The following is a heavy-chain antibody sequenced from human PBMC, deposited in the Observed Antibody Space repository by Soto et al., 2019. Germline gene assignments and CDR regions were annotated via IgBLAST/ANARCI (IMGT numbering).Heavy chain of an antibody. J-gene: IGHJ4*02. CDR1: GFTFSSYA. Sequence: GGSLRLSCAASGFTFSSYAMHWVRQAPGKGLEWVAVISYDGSNKYYADSVKGRFTISRDNSKNTLYLQMNSLRAEDTAVYYCARGESRSAVAGDYWGQGTLVTVSS. CDR3: ARGESRSAVAGDY. V-gene: IGHV3-30-3*01. D-gene: IGHD6-19*01. CDR2: ISYDGSNK.